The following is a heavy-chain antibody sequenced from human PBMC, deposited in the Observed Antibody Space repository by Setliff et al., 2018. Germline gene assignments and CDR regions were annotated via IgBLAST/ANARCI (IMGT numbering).Heavy chain of an antibody. J-gene: IGHJ6*03. CDR1: GFTFSYYW. D-gene: IGHD2-2*01. CDR3: ARARYCSSTSCYYYYYMDV. V-gene: IGHV3-7*01. CDR2: IQQDGSEK. Sequence: GGSLRLSCAASGFTFSYYWMSWVRQAPGKGLEWVANIQQDGSEKYHVDSVMGRFTISRDNAKNTLYLQMNSLGAEDTAVYYCARARYCSSTSCYYYYYMDVWGKGTTVTVS.